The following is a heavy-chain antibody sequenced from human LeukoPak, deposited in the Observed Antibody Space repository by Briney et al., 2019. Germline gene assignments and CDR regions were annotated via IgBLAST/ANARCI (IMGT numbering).Heavy chain of an antibody. CDR1: GGSISSYY. D-gene: IGHD3-22*01. Sequence: PSETLSLTCTVSGGSISSYYWSWIRQPPGKGLEWIGYIYYSGSTNYNSSLKSRVTISVDTSKNQFSLKLSSVTAADTAVYYCARLNSGYYYDSSGYPHDAFDIWGQGTMVTVSS. CDR3: ARLNSGYYYDSSGYPHDAFDI. V-gene: IGHV4-59*08. CDR2: IYYSGST. J-gene: IGHJ3*02.